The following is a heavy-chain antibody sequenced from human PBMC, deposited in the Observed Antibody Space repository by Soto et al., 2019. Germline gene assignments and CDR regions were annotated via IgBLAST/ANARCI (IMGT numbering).Heavy chain of an antibody. Sequence: GGSLRLSCAASGFTFSNYWMTWVRQAPGKGLEWVAKIKQDGSERYYADSVKGRFTISRDNSKNTLYLQMNSLRGEDTAVYYCARDPGKWGRSYYGMDVWGQGTTVTVSS. V-gene: IGHV3-7*01. CDR1: GFTFSNYW. CDR3: ARDPGKWGRSYYGMDV. J-gene: IGHJ6*02. CDR2: IKQDGSER. D-gene: IGHD3-16*01.